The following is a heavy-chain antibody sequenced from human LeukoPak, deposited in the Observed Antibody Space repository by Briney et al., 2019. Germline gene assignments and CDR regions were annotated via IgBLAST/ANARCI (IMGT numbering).Heavy chain of an antibody. V-gene: IGHV4-34*01. CDR1: GGSFSGYY. CDR2: INHSGST. D-gene: IGHD2-2*02. Sequence: SETLSLTCAVYGGSFSGYYWSWIRQPPGKGLEWIGEINHSGSTNYNPSLKSRVTISVDTSKNQFSLKLSSVTAADTAVYYCARGYCSSTSCYTGWFDPWGQGTLVTVSS. J-gene: IGHJ5*02. CDR3: ARGYCSSTSCYTGWFDP.